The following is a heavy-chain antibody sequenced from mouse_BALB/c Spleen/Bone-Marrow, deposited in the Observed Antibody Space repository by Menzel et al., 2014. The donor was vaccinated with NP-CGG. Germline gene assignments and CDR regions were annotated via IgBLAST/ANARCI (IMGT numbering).Heavy chain of an antibody. V-gene: IGHV4-1*02. J-gene: IGHJ3*01. CDR2: INPDSSTI. Sequence: DVTLVESGGGLVQPGRSLKLSCAASGFDFSGFWMGWVRQAPGKGLEWIGEINPDSSTINYTPSLKDRFIISRDNAKNTLYLQMSKVRSEDTALYYCARLGYYGGFAYWGQGTLVTVSA. CDR3: ARLGYYGGFAY. CDR1: GFDFSGFW. D-gene: IGHD2-3*01.